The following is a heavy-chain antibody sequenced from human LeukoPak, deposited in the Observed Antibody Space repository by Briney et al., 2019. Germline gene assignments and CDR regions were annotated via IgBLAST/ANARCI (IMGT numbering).Heavy chain of an antibody. CDR1: GFTFYNYA. Sequence: SGGSLRLSCVASGFTFYNYAMHWVRQAPGKGLEYVSAIGGNGDTSYYADSVKGRFTISRDNSKNTVYLQLGSLGTEDMAVYYCATRHEYSYPYWGQGTLVTVSS. CDR2: IGGNGDTS. J-gene: IGHJ4*02. V-gene: IGHV3-64*02. CDR3: ATRHEYSYPY. D-gene: IGHD5-18*01.